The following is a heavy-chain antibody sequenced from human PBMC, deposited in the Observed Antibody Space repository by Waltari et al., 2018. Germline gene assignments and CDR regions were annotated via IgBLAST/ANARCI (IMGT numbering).Heavy chain of an antibody. J-gene: IGHJ4*02. CDR1: GGSFTTNY. V-gene: IGHV4-34*01. Sequence: QVQLKQWGAGLLKISETLSLTCEVSGGSFTTNYWSWIRQSPGKGLEWIGEIYHTGSHNNNPSLQKRVTISVDRSKSLFSLEVTSITAADAAIYYCARVKSGFDSWGQGTVVTVSS. CDR2: IYHTGSH. CDR3: ARVKSGFDS.